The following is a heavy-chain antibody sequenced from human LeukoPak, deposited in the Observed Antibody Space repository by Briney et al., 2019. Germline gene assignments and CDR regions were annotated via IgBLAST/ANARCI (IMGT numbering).Heavy chain of an antibody. Sequence: PSETLSLTCTVSGGSISSYYWSWIRQPAGKGLEWIGRIYTSGSTNYNPSLKSRVTMSVDTSKNQFSLRLSSVTAADTAVYYCAREDWSDHRWAPDYWGQGTLVTVSS. D-gene: IGHD3-3*01. J-gene: IGHJ4*02. CDR1: GGSISSYY. V-gene: IGHV4-4*07. CDR2: IYTSGST. CDR3: AREDWSDHRWAPDY.